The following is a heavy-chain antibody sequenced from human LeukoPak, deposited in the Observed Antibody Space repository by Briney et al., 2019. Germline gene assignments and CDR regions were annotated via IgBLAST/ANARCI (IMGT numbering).Heavy chain of an antibody. CDR1: GGSISSYY. J-gene: IGHJ3*02. Sequence: SETLSLTCTVSGGSISSYYWSWIRQSPGKGLEWIGYIYYSGSTNYNTSLKSRVTISVDTSKNQFSLKLSSVTAADTAVYYCARATWIQLPQIWGQGTMVTVSS. CDR3: ARATWIQLPQI. D-gene: IGHD5-18*01. V-gene: IGHV4-59*01. CDR2: IYYSGST.